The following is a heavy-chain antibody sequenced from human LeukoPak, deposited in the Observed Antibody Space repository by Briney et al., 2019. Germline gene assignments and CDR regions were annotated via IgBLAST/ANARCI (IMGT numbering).Heavy chain of an antibody. V-gene: IGHV3-30-3*02. CDR3: AKSGARVTTTLRYDY. J-gene: IGHJ4*02. CDR1: GFTFSRYA. Sequence: GGSLRLSCATSGFTFSRYAMHWVRQAPGKGLEWVALISYDANIGSNKYYADSVKGRFTISRDNSKNTLYLQMNSLRAEDTAVYYCAKSGARVTTTLRYDYWGQGTLVTVSS. CDR2: ISYDANIGSNK. D-gene: IGHD4-17*01.